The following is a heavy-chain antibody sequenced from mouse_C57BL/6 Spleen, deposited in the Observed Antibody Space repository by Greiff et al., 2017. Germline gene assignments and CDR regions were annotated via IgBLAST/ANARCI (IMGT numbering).Heavy chain of an antibody. V-gene: IGHV5-4*03. CDR1: GFTFSSYA. J-gene: IGHJ3*01. CDR3: ARGEWLRAWFAY. Sequence: EVKLMESGGGLVKPGGSLKLSCAASGFTFSSYAMSWVRQTPEKRLEWVATISDGGSYTYYPDNVKGRFTISRDNAKNNLYLQKSHLKSEDTAMYYCARGEWLRAWFAYWGQGTLVTVSA. CDR2: ISDGGSYT. D-gene: IGHD2-2*01.